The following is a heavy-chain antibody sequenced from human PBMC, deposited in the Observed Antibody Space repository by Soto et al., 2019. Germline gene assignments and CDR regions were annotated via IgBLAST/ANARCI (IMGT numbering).Heavy chain of an antibody. J-gene: IGHJ4*02. D-gene: IGHD3-16*01. CDR3: APKGGGDRILDY. CDR1: GFSLSTSGVG. V-gene: IGHV2-5*02. CDR2: IYWDDAK. Sequence: QITLKESGPTLVKPTQTLTLTCTFSGFSLSTSGVGVGWIRQPPGKALGWLALIYWDDAKHYSPSLKSRLTTTKDPPKNQVVLTMTNMDPVDTATYYWAPKGGGDRILDYWGQGTLVTVSS.